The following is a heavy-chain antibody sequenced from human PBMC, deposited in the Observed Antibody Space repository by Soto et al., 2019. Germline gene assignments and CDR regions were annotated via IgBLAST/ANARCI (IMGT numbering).Heavy chain of an antibody. CDR2: ISYDGSNK. CDR1: GFTFSSYA. V-gene: IGHV3-30-3*01. Sequence: PGGSLRLSCAASGFTFSSYAMHWVRQAPGKGLEWVAVISYDGSNKYYADSVKGRFTISRDNSKNTLYLQMNSLRAEDMAVYYCARASWELLYYFDYWGQGTLVTVSS. CDR3: ARASWELLYYFDY. J-gene: IGHJ4*02. D-gene: IGHD1-26*01.